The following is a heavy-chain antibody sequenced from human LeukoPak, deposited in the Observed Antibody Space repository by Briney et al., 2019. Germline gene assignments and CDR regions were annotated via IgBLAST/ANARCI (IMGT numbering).Heavy chain of an antibody. V-gene: IGHV3-23*01. D-gene: IGHD3-22*01. CDR1: GFTFSSYS. Sequence: GGSLRLSCAASGFTFSSYSMNWVRQAPGKGLEWVSAISGSGGSTYYADSVKGRFTISRDNSKNTLYLQMNSLRAEDTAVYYCAKAGRYDSSGYYYYYYMDVWGKGTTVTISS. J-gene: IGHJ6*03. CDR3: AKAGRYDSSGYYYYYYMDV. CDR2: ISGSGGST.